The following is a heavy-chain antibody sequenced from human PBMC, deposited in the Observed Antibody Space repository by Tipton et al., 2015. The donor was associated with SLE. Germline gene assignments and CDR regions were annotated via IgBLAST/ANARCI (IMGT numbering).Heavy chain of an antibody. Sequence: TLSLTCTVSGGSISSYYWSWIRQPPGKGLEWIGYIYYSGSTNYNPSLKSRVTISVDTSKNQFSLKLSSVTAADTAVYYCASEGPRSYWYFDLWGRGTLVTVSS. CDR1: GGSISSYY. CDR2: IYYSGST. V-gene: IGHV4-59*01. D-gene: IGHD1-14*01. CDR3: ASEGPRSYWYFDL. J-gene: IGHJ2*01.